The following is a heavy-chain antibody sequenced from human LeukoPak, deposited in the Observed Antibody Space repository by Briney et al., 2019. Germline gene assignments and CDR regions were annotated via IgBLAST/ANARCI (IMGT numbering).Heavy chain of an antibody. CDR3: AKGQWLVRLGYFDY. J-gene: IGHJ4*02. V-gene: IGHV3-23*01. CDR2: ISGSGGST. D-gene: IGHD6-19*01. Sequence: TGGSLRLSCAASGLTFSSYAMSWVRQAPGKGLEWVSAISGSGGSTYYADSVKGRFTISRDNSKNTLYLQMNSLRAEDTAVYYCAKGQWLVRLGYFDYWGQGTLVTVSS. CDR1: GLTFSSYA.